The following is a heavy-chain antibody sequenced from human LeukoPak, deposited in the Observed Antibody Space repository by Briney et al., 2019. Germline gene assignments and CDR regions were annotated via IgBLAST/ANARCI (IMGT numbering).Heavy chain of an antibody. CDR2: ISAYNGNT. CDR3: SSEYRDYVY. CDR1: GGTFSSYA. V-gene: IGHV1-18*01. D-gene: IGHD4-17*01. Sequence: ASVKVSCKASGGTFSSYAISWVRQAPGQGLEWMGWISAYNGNTNYAQKLQGRVTMTTDTSTSTAYMELRSLRSDDTAVYYCSSEYRDYVYWGQGTLVTVSS. J-gene: IGHJ4*02.